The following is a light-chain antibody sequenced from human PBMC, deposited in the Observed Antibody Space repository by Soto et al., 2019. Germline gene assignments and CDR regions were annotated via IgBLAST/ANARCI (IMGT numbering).Light chain of an antibody. CDR3: QQYSSYST. V-gene: IGKV1-5*01. J-gene: IGKJ1*01. Sequence: DIQMTQSPSTLSASVGDRVTITCRASQSISSWLAWYQQKPGKAPKLLIYDASNLESGVPSRFSGSGSGTEFTLTISSLQPDAFATYYCQQYSSYSTFGQGTKVEIK. CDR1: QSISSW. CDR2: DAS.